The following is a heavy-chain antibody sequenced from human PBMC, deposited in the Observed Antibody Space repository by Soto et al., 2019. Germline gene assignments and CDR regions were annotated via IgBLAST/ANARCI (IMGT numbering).Heavy chain of an antibody. J-gene: IGHJ4*02. CDR2: IYYSGST. V-gene: IGHV4-59*01. CDR3: AREVRAAAGIWSQLKTDYYFDY. Sequence: KPSETLSLTCTVSGGSISSYYWSWIRQPPGKGLEWIGYIYYSGSTNYNPSLKSRVTISVDTSKNQFSLKLSSVTAADTAVYYCAREVRAAAGIWSQLKTDYYFDYWGQGTLVTVSS. D-gene: IGHD6-13*01. CDR1: GGSISSYY.